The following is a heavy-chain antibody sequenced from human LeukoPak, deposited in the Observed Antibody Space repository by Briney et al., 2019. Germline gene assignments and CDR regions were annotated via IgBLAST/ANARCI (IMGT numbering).Heavy chain of an antibody. V-gene: IGHV3-9*01. Sequence: TGGSLRLTCAASGFTFDDYAMHWVRQAPGKGLEWVPGISWNSGSIGYADSVKGRFTISRDNAKNSLYLQMNSLRAEDTAVYYCARDGAAAAGRYFDYWGQGSLVTVSS. D-gene: IGHD6-13*01. J-gene: IGHJ4*02. CDR2: ISWNSGSI. CDR3: ARDGAAAAGRYFDY. CDR1: GFTFDDYA.